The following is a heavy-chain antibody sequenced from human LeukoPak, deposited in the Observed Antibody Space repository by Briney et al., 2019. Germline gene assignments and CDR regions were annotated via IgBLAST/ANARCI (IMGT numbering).Heavy chain of an antibody. CDR3: ASQRWLQSPIDY. D-gene: IGHD5-24*01. J-gene: IGHJ4*02. CDR1: EFSVGSNY. CDR2: IYSGGST. Sequence: GGSLRLFCAASEFSVGSNYMTWGRQAPGEGLEWVSLIYSGGSTDYADSVTGRFTISRDNSKNTLYLQMNSLRAEDTAVYYCASQRWLQSPIDYWGQGTLVTVSS. V-gene: IGHV3-66*04.